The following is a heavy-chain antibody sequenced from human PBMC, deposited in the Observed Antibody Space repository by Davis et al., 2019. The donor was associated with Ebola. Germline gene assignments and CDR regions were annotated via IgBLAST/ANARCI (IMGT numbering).Heavy chain of an antibody. CDR2: IYYSGST. D-gene: IGHD2-8*01. J-gene: IGHJ4*02. Sequence: MPGGSLSLTCTVSGGSISSSSYYWGCIRQPPGKGLERIGSIYYSGSTYYNPSLKSRVTISVDTSKNQFSLKLSSVTAADTAVYYCARQFKDIVLMVYAPYYFDYWGQGTLVTVSS. CDR3: ARQFKDIVLMVYAPYYFDY. V-gene: IGHV4-39*01. CDR1: GGSISSSSYY.